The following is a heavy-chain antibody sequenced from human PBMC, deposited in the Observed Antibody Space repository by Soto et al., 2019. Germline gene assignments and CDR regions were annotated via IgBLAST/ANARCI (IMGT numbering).Heavy chain of an antibody. V-gene: IGHV5-51*01. CDR2: IYPGDSDT. D-gene: IGHD5-18*01. CDR3: ARQGDTAMVNDWFDP. Sequence: PXESLTISWKGSGYSFTSYWIGLVRQMPGKGLEWMGIIYPGDSDTRYSPSFQGQVTISADKSISTAYLQWSSLKASDTAMYYCARQGDTAMVNDWFDPWGQGTLVTVSS. CDR1: GYSFTSYW. J-gene: IGHJ5*02.